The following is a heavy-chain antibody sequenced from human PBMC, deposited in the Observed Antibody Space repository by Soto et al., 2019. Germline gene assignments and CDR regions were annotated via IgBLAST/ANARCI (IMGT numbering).Heavy chain of an antibody. Sequence: SQTLSLTCAISGDSVSSNSAAWNWIRQSPSGGPEWLGRTYHGSKWPTDYAVTVKSRISVNTDTSRNQFSLQLSSVTPEDTGVYYCARGWLRTGFDTWGQGTMVTVSS. D-gene: IGHD2-8*02. CDR1: GDSVSSNSAA. V-gene: IGHV6-1*01. CDR2: TYHGSKWPT. J-gene: IGHJ3*02. CDR3: ARGWLRTGFDT.